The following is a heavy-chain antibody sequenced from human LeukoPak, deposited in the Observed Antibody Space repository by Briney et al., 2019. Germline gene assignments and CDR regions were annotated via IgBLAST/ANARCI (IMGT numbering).Heavy chain of an antibody. CDR1: GFTFSSYA. CDR3: ARGNRIAVAGTWVDY. CDR2: ISYDGSNK. V-gene: IGHV3-30-3*01. Sequence: PGRSLRLSCAASGFTFSSYAMHWVRQAPGKGLEWVAVISYDGSNKYYADSVKGRFTISRDNSKNTLYLQMNSLRAEDTAVYYCARGNRIAVAGTWVDYWGQGTLVTVSS. D-gene: IGHD6-19*01. J-gene: IGHJ4*02.